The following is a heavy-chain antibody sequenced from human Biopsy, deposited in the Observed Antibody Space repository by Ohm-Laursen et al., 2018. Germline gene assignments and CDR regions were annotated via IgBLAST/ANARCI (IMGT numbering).Heavy chain of an antibody. D-gene: IGHD6-19*01. V-gene: IGHV4-39*01. CDR3: AKHGSGWTGDDAFHI. CDR2: ISYTGST. CDR1: GGFISSSSYY. Sequence: SETLSLTCTVSGGFISSSSYYWGWIRQPPGKGLEWIGSISYTGSTHGNPSLTNRVTISVDTSKNQFSLKLFSQTAADSAVYYCAKHGSGWTGDDAFHIWGQGTMVTVSS. J-gene: IGHJ3*02.